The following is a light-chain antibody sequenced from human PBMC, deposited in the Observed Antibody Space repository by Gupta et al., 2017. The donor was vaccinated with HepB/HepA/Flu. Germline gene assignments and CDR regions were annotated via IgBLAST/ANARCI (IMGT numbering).Light chain of an antibody. V-gene: IGKV1-33*01. CDR1: QDISNY. CDR3: QQYYNLPLMCS. Sequence: DIQMTQSPSSLSASVGDRVTITCQASQDISNYLNWYQQKPGKAPKLLIYDASNLETGVPSRFSGSGSGTAFTFTISSLLPDDIATYYCQQYYNLPLMCSFGQGTKLEIK. J-gene: IGKJ2*04. CDR2: DAS.